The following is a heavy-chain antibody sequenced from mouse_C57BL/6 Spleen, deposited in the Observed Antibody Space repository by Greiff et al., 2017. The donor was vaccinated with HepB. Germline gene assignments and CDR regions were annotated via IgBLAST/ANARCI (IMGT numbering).Heavy chain of an antibody. V-gene: IGHV1-61*01. J-gene: IGHJ2*01. CDR2: IYPSDSET. CDR3: ARGRDYFDY. Sequence: QVQLKQSGAELVRPGASVTLSCKASGYTFTDYEMHWVKQRPGQGLEWIGNIYPSDSETHYNQKFKDKATLTVDKSSSTAYMQLSSLTSEDSAVYYCARGRDYFDYWGQGTTLTVSS. CDR1: GYTFTDYE.